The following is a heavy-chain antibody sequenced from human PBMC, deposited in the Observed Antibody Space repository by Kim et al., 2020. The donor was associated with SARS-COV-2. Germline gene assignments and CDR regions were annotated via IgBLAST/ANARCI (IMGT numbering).Heavy chain of an antibody. CDR2: IIPIFGTA. CDR3: ARASGSSPRYYYYGMDV. CDR1: GGTFSSYA. V-gene: IGHV1-69*13. J-gene: IGHJ6*02. D-gene: IGHD6-6*01. Sequence: SVKVSCKASGGTFSSYAISWVRQAPGQGLEWMGGIIPIFGTANYAQKFQGRVTITADESTSTAYMELSSLRSEDTAVYYCARASGSSPRYYYYGMDVWGQGTTVTVSS.